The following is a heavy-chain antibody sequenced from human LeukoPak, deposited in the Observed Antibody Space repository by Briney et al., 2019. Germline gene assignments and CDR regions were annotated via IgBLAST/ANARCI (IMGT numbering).Heavy chain of an antibody. CDR1: GDTFTTYG. D-gene: IGHD3-10*01. CDR3: ARGFATIDY. Sequence: ASVCVSSTPSGDTFTTYGISWGPQAPGQRAEWMGSFSNYNGDTEYAQRFQGRVSMTTDTSTNTAFLELRGLRSDDTAVYYCARGFATIDYCGRGKLASVSS. V-gene: IGHV1-18*01. CDR2: FSNYNGDT. J-gene: IGHJ4*02.